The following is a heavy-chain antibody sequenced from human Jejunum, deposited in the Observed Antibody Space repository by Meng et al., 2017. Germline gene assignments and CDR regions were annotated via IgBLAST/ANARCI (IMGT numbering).Heavy chain of an antibody. CDR3: ARERWEDYESRGFDS. Sequence: QVQLQESGPGLVKPSQTLSLTCTVAGGSISSDDYYWSWLRQPPGKGLVWIGYIHYIGSAFYHPALKSRATVSVDTSKNQFSLELKSVTAADTALYYCARERWEDYESRGFDSWGQGTLVTVSS. CDR1: GGSISSDDYY. J-gene: IGHJ4*02. CDR2: IHYIGSA. V-gene: IGHV4-30-4*01. D-gene: IGHD3-22*01.